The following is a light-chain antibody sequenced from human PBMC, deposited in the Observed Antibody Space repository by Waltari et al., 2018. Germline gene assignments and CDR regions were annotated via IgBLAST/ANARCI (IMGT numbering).Light chain of an antibody. V-gene: IGLV2-14*01. CDR3: SSDRTSSIWV. J-gene: IGLJ3*02. CDR1: SSNVGGYNY. Sequence: QSALTQPASVSGSPGQSITISCTGTSSNVGGYNYVSWYQQHPGKVPNTMISARSNRPSGIFDRFFDSKSGTTASLTIYGLPAEDEAYYYCSSDRTSSIWVFGGGTKLTVL. CDR2: ARS.